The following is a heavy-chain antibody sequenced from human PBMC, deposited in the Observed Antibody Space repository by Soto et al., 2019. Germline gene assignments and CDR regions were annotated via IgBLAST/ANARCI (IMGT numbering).Heavy chain of an antibody. V-gene: IGHV3-30-3*01. J-gene: IGHJ4*02. Sequence: ESGGGVVQPGRSLRLSCAASGFTFSSYAMHWVRQAPGKGLEWVAIISHDGNNKYYADSVKGRFTISRDNSKNTLYLQMNSLRAEDTAVFYCARDHYTSGYYLDYWGQGTLVTVSS. CDR2: ISHDGNNK. D-gene: IGHD3-22*01. CDR3: ARDHYTSGYYLDY. CDR1: GFTFSSYA.